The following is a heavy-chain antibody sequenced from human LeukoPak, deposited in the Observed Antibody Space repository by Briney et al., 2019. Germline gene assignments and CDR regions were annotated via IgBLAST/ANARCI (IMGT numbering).Heavy chain of an antibody. J-gene: IGHJ6*03. CDR1: GFTFSDYY. D-gene: IGHD3-3*01. CDR3: ARRRMSGYNYMDV. Sequence: GGSLRLSCAASGFTFSDYYMSWIRQAPGKGVEWVSYISSSGSTIYYADSVKGRFTISRDNAKDSLYLQMNSLRAEDTAVYYCARRRMSGYNYMDVWGKGTTVTVSS. V-gene: IGHV3-11*01. CDR2: ISSSGSTI.